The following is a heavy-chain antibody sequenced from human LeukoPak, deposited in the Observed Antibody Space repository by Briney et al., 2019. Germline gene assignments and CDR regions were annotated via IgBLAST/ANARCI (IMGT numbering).Heavy chain of an antibody. CDR1: GGTFSSYA. Sequence: ASVKVSCKASGGTFSSYAISWVRQAPGQELEWMGGIIPIFGTAIYAQMFQGRVTITADESTSTAYMELSSLRSEDTAVYYCARPQYYDFWSGYCPFDYWGQGTLVTVSS. D-gene: IGHD3-3*01. CDR3: ARPQYYDFWSGYCPFDY. V-gene: IGHV1-69*13. J-gene: IGHJ4*02. CDR2: IIPIFGTA.